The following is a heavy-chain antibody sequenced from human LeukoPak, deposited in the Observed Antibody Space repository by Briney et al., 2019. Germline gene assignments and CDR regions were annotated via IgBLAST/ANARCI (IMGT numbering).Heavy chain of an antibody. Sequence: PSETLSLTCTVSGGSISSSSYYWGWIRQPPGKGLEWIGSIYYSGSTYYNPSLKSRVTISVDTSKNQFSLKLSSVTAADTAVYYCARSNVGASRSIDYWGQGTLVTVSS. CDR3: ARSNVGASRSIDY. D-gene: IGHD4/OR15-4a*01. CDR1: GGSISSSSYY. J-gene: IGHJ4*02. CDR2: IYYSGST. V-gene: IGHV4-39*07.